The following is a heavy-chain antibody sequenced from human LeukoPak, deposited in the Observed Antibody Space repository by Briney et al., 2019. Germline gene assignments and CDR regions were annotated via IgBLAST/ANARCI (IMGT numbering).Heavy chain of an antibody. Sequence: GGSLRLSCAASGFTFNNYDMHWVRQPTGKGLEWVSPIGPAGDTYFAGSVKGRFTISTENAKNFLYLQMDSLRVEDTAVYYCVRIGYSSNSLGIDYWGQGTLVIVSS. CDR3: VRIGYSSNSLGIDY. CDR2: IGPAGDT. CDR1: GFTFNNYD. J-gene: IGHJ4*02. D-gene: IGHD5-12*01. V-gene: IGHV3-13*01.